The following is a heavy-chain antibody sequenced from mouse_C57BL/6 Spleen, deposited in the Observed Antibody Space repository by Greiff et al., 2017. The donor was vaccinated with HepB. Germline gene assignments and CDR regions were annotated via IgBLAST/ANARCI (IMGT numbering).Heavy chain of an antibody. J-gene: IGHJ2*01. CDR2: ISYDGSN. CDR1: GYSITSGYY. V-gene: IGHV3-6*01. CDR3: ARRGPFDY. Sequence: VQLQQSGPGLVKPSQSLSLTCSVTGYSITSGYYWNWIRQFPGNKLEWMGYISYDGSNNYNPSLKNRISITRDTSKNQFFLKLNSVTTEDTATYYCARRGPFDYWGQGTTLTVSS.